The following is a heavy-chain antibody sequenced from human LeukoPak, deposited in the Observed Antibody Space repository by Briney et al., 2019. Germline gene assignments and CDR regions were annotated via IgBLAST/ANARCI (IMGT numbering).Heavy chain of an antibody. CDR1: GGSISSGGYY. V-gene: IGHV4-31*03. J-gene: IGHJ4*02. Sequence: ASQTLSLTCTVSGGSISSGGYYWSWIRQHPGKGLEWIGYIYYTGITYYNPSLKSRVTLSADTSKNQFSLNLSSVTAADTAVYYCARSSETGGSCLDYWGQGTLVTVSS. D-gene: IGHD2-15*01. CDR2: IYYTGIT. CDR3: ARSSETGGSCLDY.